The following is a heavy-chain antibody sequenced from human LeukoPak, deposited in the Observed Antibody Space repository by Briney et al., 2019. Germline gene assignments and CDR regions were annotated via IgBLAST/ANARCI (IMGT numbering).Heavy chain of an antibody. CDR3: ARDAATIIFDH. V-gene: IGHV7-4-1*02. Sequence: GASVKVSCKASGYTFTTYSRNWLRQAPGQGLEWMGWINANTGNPTYAQGFTGRFVFSLDTSVSTAYLQISSLKAEDTAVYYCARDAATIIFDHWGQGTLVTVFS. CDR1: GYTFTTYS. J-gene: IGHJ4*02. CDR2: INANTGNP. D-gene: IGHD5-24*01.